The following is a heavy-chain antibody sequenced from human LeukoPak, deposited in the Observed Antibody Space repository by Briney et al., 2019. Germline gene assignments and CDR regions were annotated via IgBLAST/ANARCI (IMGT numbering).Heavy chain of an antibody. CDR2: IYSGGST. Sequence: PGGSLRLSCAASGFTVSSNYMSWVRQAPGKGLEWVSVIYSGGSTYYADSVKGRFTISRDNSKNTLYLQMNSLRAEDTAVYYCARMGTNTAMVIWGQGTLVTVSS. V-gene: IGHV3-53*01. CDR3: ARMGTNTAMVI. CDR1: GFTVSSNY. D-gene: IGHD5-18*01. J-gene: IGHJ4*02.